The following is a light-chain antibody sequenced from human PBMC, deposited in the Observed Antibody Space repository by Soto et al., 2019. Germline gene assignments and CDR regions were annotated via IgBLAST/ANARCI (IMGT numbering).Light chain of an antibody. CDR2: DSN. CDR1: SYNIGNNY. V-gene: IGLV1-51*01. J-gene: IGLJ2*01. CDR3: ATWDSSLTGEV. Sequence: QSVLPQPPSVSAAPGQKVTISCSGSSYNIGNNYVSWYQQLPGTAPKLLIYDSNKRPSGIPDRFSGSKSGTSATLDITGLQTGDEADYYCATWDSSLTGEVFGGGTKLTVL.